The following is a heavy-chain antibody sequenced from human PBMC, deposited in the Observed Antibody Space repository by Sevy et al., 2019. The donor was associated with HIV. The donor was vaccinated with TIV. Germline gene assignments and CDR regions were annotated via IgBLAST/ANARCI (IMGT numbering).Heavy chain of an antibody. CDR3: ARGSGLLWFGEFQNYFDY. Sequence: ASVKVSCKASGYTFTGYYMHWVRQAPGQGLEWMGWINPNSGGTNYAQKFQGRVTMTRDTSISTAYMELSRLRSDDTAVYYCARGSGLLWFGEFQNYFDYWGQGTLVTVSS. CDR1: GYTFTGYY. CDR2: INPNSGGT. V-gene: IGHV1-2*02. D-gene: IGHD3-10*01. J-gene: IGHJ4*02.